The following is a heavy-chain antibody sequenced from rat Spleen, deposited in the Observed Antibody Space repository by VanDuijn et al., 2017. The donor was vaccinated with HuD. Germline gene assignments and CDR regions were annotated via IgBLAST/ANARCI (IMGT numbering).Heavy chain of an antibody. V-gene: IGHV2-4*01. CDR3: TREGMGITPLYFDY. CDR1: GFSLTNYG. J-gene: IGHJ2*01. CDR2: IWSGGST. Sequence: QVQLKESGPGLVQPSQTLSLTCTVSGFSLTNYGVSWVRQPPGKGLEWIGAIWSGGSTDYSSALKSRLSISRDASKSQVFLKLNILQTEDTAIYYCTREGMGITPLYFDYWGQGVMVTVSS. D-gene: IGHD1-9*01.